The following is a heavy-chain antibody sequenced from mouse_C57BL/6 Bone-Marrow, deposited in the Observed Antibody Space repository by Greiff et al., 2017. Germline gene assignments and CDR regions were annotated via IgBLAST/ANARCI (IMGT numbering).Heavy chain of an antibody. D-gene: IGHD1-1*01. J-gene: IGHJ1*03. CDR2: INPSNGGT. CDR3: ARTRLNYYGSSYWYFDV. Sequence: QVQLQQPGTELVKPGASVKLSCKASGYTFTSYWMHWVKQRPGQGLEWIGNINPSNGGTNYNEKFKSKATLTVDKSSSTAYMQLSSVTSEDSAVYYWARTRLNYYGSSYWYFDVWGTGTTVTVSS. V-gene: IGHV1-53*01. CDR1: GYTFTSYW.